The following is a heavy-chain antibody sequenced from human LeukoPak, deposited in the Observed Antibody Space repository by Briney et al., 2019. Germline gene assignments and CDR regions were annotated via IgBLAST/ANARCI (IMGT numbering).Heavy chain of an antibody. CDR2: IYPGDSDT. CDR3: ARPGYCTTITCSVDGRDV. D-gene: IGHD2-8*01. CDR1: GYSFSSSW. Sequence: GGSLKISCKGSGYSFSSSWIGWVRQMPGKGLEWMGIIYPGDSDTRYSPSFQGQVTISADKSISTAYLQWSSLKASDTAMYYCARPGYCTTITCSVDGRDVWGQGTPVTVSS. J-gene: IGHJ6*02. V-gene: IGHV5-51*01.